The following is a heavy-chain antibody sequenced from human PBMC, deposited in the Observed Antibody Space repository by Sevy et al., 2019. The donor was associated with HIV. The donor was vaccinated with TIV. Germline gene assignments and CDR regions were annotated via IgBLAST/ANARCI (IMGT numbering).Heavy chain of an antibody. J-gene: IGHJ4*02. CDR3: ARGGPCSGGSCYFDY. V-gene: IGHV1-69*06. CDR1: GGTFSSYA. Sequence: ASVKVSCKASGGTFSSYAISWVRQAPGQGLEWMGGIISIFGTANYAQKFQGRVTITPDKSTGTAYMELSSLRSEHTAVYYCARGGPCSGGSCYFDYWGQGTLVTVSS. D-gene: IGHD2-15*01. CDR2: IISIFGTA.